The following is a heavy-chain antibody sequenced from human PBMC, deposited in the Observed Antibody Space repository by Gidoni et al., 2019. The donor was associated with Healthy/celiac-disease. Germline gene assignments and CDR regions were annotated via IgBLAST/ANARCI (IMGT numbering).Heavy chain of an antibody. J-gene: IGHJ6*02. V-gene: IGHV4-34*01. CDR3: ARNAQGYYYYYGMDV. Sequence: QVQLQQWGAGLLKPSEPLSLTCAVYGGSFSGYYWSWIRQPPGKGLEWIGEINHSGSTNYNPSLKSRVTISVDTSKNQFSLKLSSVTAADTAVYYCARNAQGYYYYYGMDVWGQGTTVTVSS. CDR1: GGSFSGYY. CDR2: INHSGST.